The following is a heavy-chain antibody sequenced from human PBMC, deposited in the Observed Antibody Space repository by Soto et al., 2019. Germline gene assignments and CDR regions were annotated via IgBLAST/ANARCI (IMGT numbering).Heavy chain of an antibody. CDR2: INAGNGNT. D-gene: IGHD3-3*01. CDR3: ARAQNLEMATT. J-gene: IGHJ4*02. V-gene: IGHV1-3*01. Sequence: QVQLVQSGAEVKKPGASVKVSCKASGYTFTGYAILWVRQAPGQRLEWMGWINAGNGNTKYSQKFQGRVTTTRDTSASTPYMELTSVRSEDTAVYYCARAQNLEMATTRGQGTLVTVSS. CDR1: GYTFTGYA.